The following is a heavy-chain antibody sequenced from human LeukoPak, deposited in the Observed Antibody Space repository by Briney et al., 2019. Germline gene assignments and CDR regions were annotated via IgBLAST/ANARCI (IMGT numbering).Heavy chain of an antibody. Sequence: YPGGSLRLSCVASGFTFSSYGLSWVRQAPGKGLEWVSAIRGSGGSTYYADSVKGRFTISRDNSKNTLYLQMNSLRAEDTAVYYCAKDLGVLWFGELLYFDYWGQGTLVTVSS. D-gene: IGHD3-10*01. V-gene: IGHV3-23*01. CDR3: AKDLGVLWFGELLYFDY. CDR2: IRGSGGST. J-gene: IGHJ4*02. CDR1: GFTFSSYG.